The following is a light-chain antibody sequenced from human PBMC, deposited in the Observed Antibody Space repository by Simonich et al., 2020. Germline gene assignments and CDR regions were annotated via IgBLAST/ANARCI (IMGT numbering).Light chain of an antibody. CDR1: QSLVHSDGNTY. CDR2: KVS. J-gene: IGKJ5*01. Sequence: VVMTQSALSLPVTLGQPASISCRSRQSLVHSDGNTYLNWFLQRPGQSPRRLIYKVSNRHSGVPDRFSGSGSGTDFTLKISRVEAEDVGVYYCMQGTHWPPITFGQGTRLEIK. V-gene: IGKV2-30*02. CDR3: MQGTHWPPIT.